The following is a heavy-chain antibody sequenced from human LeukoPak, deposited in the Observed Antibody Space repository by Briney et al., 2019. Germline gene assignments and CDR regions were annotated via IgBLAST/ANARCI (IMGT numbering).Heavy chain of an antibody. CDR3: RGGYINGLDY. CDR1: GFTFTGYA. Sequence: GGSLRLSCAASGFTFTGYAMSWVRQAPGKGLEWVSAISGSGHSTDYADSVKGRFTISRDNSKNTLYLQMNSLRAEDTSVYYCRGGYINGLDYWGQGTLVTVSS. CDR2: ISGSGHST. V-gene: IGHV3-23*01. D-gene: IGHD5-18*01. J-gene: IGHJ4*02.